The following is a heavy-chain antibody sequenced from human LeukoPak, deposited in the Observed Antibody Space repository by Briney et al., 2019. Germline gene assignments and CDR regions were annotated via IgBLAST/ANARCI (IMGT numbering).Heavy chain of an antibody. D-gene: IGHD1-14*01. CDR3: AKAPGGLFGP. J-gene: IGHJ5*02. Sequence: PGGSLRLSCAASGFTFSSYAMSWVRQAPGKGLEWVSAISGSGGNTYYADSVKGRFTISRDNSKNTLYLQMNSLRAEDSAVYYCAKAPGGLFGPWGQGTLVTVSS. V-gene: IGHV3-23*01. CDR2: ISGSGGNT. CDR1: GFTFSSYA.